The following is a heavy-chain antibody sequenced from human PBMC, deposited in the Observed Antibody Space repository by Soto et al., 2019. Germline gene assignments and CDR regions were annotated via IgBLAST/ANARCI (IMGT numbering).Heavy chain of an antibody. J-gene: IGHJ4*02. D-gene: IGHD6-13*01. Sequence: SETLSLTCAVSGGSITYNNWWSWVRQPPGKGLEWIGEIYHSGSTNYNPSLKSRVTISVDKSNNQFSLKLSSVTAADTAVYYCARASTYSSNDRHFDYWGQGTLVTVSS. V-gene: IGHV4-4*02. CDR2: IYHSGST. CDR1: GGSITYNNW. CDR3: ARASTYSSNDRHFDY.